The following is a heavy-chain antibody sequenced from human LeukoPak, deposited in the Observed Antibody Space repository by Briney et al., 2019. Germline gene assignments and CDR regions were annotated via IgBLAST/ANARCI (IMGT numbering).Heavy chain of an antibody. Sequence: GASVKVSCKVSGYTLTELSMHWVRQAPGKGLEWMGGFDPEDGETIYAQKFQGRVTMTEDTSTDTAYMELSSLRSEDTAVYYCATHIVVVTATGAFDIWGQGTMVTVSS. V-gene: IGHV1-24*01. J-gene: IGHJ3*02. CDR2: FDPEDGET. D-gene: IGHD2-21*02. CDR3: ATHIVVVTATGAFDI. CDR1: GYTLTELS.